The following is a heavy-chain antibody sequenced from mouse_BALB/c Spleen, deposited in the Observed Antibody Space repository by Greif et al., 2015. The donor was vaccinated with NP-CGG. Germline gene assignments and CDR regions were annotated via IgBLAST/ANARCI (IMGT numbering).Heavy chain of an antibody. V-gene: IGHV1-77*01. CDR3: ARYYGSIYWYFDV. D-gene: IGHD1-1*01. Sequence: QVQLQQSGAELARPGASVKLSCKASGYTFTDYYINWVKQRTGQGLEWIGEIYPGSGNTYYNEKFKGKATLTADKSSSTAYMQLSSLTSEDSAVYSCARYYGSIYWYFDVWGAGTTVTVSS. J-gene: IGHJ1*01. CDR1: GYTFTDYY. CDR2: IYPGSGNT.